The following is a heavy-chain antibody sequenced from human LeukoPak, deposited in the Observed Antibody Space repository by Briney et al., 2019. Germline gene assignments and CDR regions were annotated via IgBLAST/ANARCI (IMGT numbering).Heavy chain of an antibody. CDR1: GFTFSSYG. CDR3: ARDYYGSGSYDY. Sequence: PGGSLRLSCAASGFTFSSYGMSWVRQAPGKGLEWVSVIYSGGSTYYADSVKGRFTISRDNSKNTLYLQMNSLRAEDTAVYYCARDYYGSGSYDYWGQGTLVTVSS. J-gene: IGHJ4*02. D-gene: IGHD3-10*01. CDR2: IYSGGST. V-gene: IGHV3-53*01.